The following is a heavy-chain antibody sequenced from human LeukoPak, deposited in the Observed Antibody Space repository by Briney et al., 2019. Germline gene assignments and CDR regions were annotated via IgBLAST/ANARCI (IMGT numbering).Heavy chain of an antibody. J-gene: IGHJ6*02. CDR1: GFTFSSYW. V-gene: IGHV3-74*01. D-gene: IGHD3-10*01. CDR2: INSDGSST. Sequence: GGSLRLSCAASGFTFSSYWMHWVRQAPGKGLVWVSRINSDGSSTSYADSVKGRFTISRDNAKNTLYLQMNSLRAEDTAVYYCARESIWFGESYGMDVWGQGTTVTVSS. CDR3: ARESIWFGESYGMDV.